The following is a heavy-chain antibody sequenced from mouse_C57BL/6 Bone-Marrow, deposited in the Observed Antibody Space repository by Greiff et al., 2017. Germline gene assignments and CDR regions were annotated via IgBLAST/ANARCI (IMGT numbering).Heavy chain of an antibody. D-gene: IGHD3-1*01. Sequence: EVKLMESGGGLVQPGGSLKLSCAASGFTFSDYGIAWVRQAPRKGPEWVAFISNLAYSIYYADTVTGRFTISRENAKSTLYLEMSRLRSEDTAMYYCARAPGGAMDYWGQGTSVTVSS. CDR1: GFTFSDYG. CDR3: ARAPGGAMDY. CDR2: ISNLAYSI. J-gene: IGHJ4*01. V-gene: IGHV5-15*01.